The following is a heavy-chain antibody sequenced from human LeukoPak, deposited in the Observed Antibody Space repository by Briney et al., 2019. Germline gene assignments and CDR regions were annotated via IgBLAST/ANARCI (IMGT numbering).Heavy chain of an antibody. CDR1: GFTFDDYA. V-gene: IGHV3-9*03. CDR2: LSWNSNNI. D-gene: IGHD7-27*01. CDR3: GRGSGVADY. J-gene: IGHJ4*02. Sequence: PGRSLRLSCAASGFTFDDYAMHWVRQAPGKGLEWVTGLSWNSNNIGYADSVKGRFTISRDNVKNSLCLQMNSLRAEDMALYYCGRGSGVADYWGQGALVTVSS.